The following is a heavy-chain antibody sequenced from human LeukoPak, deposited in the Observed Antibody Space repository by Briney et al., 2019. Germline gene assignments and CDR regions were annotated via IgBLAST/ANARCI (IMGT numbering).Heavy chain of an antibody. CDR1: GGSISSGGYQ. V-gene: IGHV4-31*03. J-gene: IGHJ4*02. D-gene: IGHD4-17*01. Sequence: SETLSLTCTVSGGSISSGGYQWSWIRQHPGRGLEWIGYIYYSGSTYYNPSLKSRVSISVDTSKNQFSLKLNSVTAADTAVYYSARAHGDYILFDYWGQGTLVTVSS. CDR3: ARAHGDYILFDY. CDR2: IYYSGST.